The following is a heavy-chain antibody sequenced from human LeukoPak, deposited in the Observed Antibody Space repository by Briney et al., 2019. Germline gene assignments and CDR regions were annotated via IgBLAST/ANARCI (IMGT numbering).Heavy chain of an antibody. D-gene: IGHD3-22*01. CDR2: IFYSGST. Sequence: PSETLSLTCTVSGGSISTSNYYWGWIRQPPGKGLEWIGNIFYSGSTYYSPSLRSRVTISVDTSKNQFSLKLSSVTAADTAVYYCARDNPFSYYYDSTAFGGDAFDIWGQGTMVTVSS. CDR3: ARDNPFSYYYDSTAFGGDAFDI. CDR1: GGSISTSNYY. V-gene: IGHV4-39*07. J-gene: IGHJ3*02.